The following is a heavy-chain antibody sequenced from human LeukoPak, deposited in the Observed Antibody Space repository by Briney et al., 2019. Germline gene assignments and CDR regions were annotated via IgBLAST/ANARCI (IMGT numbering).Heavy chain of an antibody. CDR1: GGSISSSNW. J-gene: IGHJ4*02. Sequence: SGTLSLTCAISGGSISSSNWWSWVRQPPGKGLEWIGEIYHSGSTNYNPSLKSRLTISVDKSKNQFSVKLSSVTAADTAVYFCARGEFDGGVYFDYWGQGTLVTVSS. CDR2: IYHSGST. V-gene: IGHV4-4*02. D-gene: IGHD3-16*01. CDR3: ARGEFDGGVYFDY.